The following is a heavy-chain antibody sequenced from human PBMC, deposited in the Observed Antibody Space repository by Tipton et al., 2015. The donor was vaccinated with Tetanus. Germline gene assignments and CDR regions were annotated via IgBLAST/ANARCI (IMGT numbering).Heavy chain of an antibody. Sequence: LRLSCTVSGDSISSSEYYWGWIRQPPGEGLEWIASVYYDGSAYTNPSPKSRIAISIDTSGSQFSLKVHSVTAADTAFYYCTRHVVEAVPRWFDPWGQGTLVTVSS. J-gene: IGHJ5*02. V-gene: IGHV4-39*01. CDR3: TRHVVEAVPRWFDP. CDR2: VYYDGSA. D-gene: IGHD2-2*01. CDR1: GDSISSSEYY.